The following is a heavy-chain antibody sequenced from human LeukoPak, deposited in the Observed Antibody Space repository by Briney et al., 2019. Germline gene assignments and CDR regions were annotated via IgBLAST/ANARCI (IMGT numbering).Heavy chain of an antibody. CDR1: GGSISSSSYY. Sequence: SETLSLTCTVSGGSISSSSYYWGWIRQPPGKGLEWIGSIYYSGSTYYNPSLKSRVTISVDTSKNQFSLKLSSVTAADTAEYYCARDHYYDSSGYFYWGQGTLVTVSS. V-gene: IGHV4-39*07. J-gene: IGHJ4*02. CDR3: ARDHYYDSSGYFY. CDR2: IYYSGST. D-gene: IGHD3-22*01.